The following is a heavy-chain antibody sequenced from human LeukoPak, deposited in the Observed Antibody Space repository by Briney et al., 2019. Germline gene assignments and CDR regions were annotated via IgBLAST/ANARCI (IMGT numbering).Heavy chain of an antibody. V-gene: IGHV3-23*01. J-gene: IGHJ3*02. Sequence: GGSLRLSCAASGFTFSNYDMSWVRNAPGKGLEWVSGISKSGTVTNYADSVTGRFTISRDNSKSTLYLQMNSLRGEDTAVYYCAKDPVWWLTNAFDMWGQGTMVSVSS. CDR1: GFTFSNYD. CDR2: ISKSGTVT. CDR3: AKDPVWWLTNAFDM. D-gene: IGHD5-12*01.